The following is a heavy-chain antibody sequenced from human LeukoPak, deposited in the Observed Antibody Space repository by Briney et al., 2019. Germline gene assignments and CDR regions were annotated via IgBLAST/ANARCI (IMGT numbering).Heavy chain of an antibody. CDR1: GLTFSSYS. CDR2: ISSSSSTI. Sequence: GGSLRLSCAASGLTFSSYSMNWVRQAPGKGLEWVSYISSSSSTIYYADSVKGRFTISRDNAKNSLYLQMNSLRAEDTAVYYCASRGGGNRDWYFDLWGRGTLVTVSS. V-gene: IGHV3-48*04. D-gene: IGHD4-23*01. J-gene: IGHJ2*01. CDR3: ASRGGGNRDWYFDL.